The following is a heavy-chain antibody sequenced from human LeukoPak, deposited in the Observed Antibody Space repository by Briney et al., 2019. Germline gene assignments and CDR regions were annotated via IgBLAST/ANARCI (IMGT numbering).Heavy chain of an antibody. D-gene: IGHD3-22*01. CDR2: ISSSGSTI. CDR1: GFTFSDYY. J-gene: IGHJ4*02. V-gene: IGHV3-11*04. Sequence: GGSLRLSCAASGFTFSDYYMSWIRQAPGKGLEWVSYISSSGSTIYYADSVKGRFTISRDNAKNSLYLQMNSLRAEDTAVYYCARDFMTYYYDSSGYYPTHFDYWGQGTLVTVSS. CDR3: ARDFMTYYYDSSGYYPTHFDY.